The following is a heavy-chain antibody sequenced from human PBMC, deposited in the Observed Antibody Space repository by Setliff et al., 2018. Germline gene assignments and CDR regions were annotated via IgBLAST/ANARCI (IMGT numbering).Heavy chain of an antibody. CDR1: GTTFNSHA. V-gene: IGHV1-69*06. J-gene: IGHJ6*03. Sequence: SVKVSCKTSGTTFNSHAINWVRQAPGQDLEWMGRIITAFGSAISAQKFQDRVSITADRTTYTAYLELTSLTLEDTAVYYCATSPKKVTGSDYYNYYMDVWGKGTTVTVSS. CDR3: ATSPKKVTGSDYYNYYMDV. D-gene: IGHD3-9*01. CDR2: IITAFGSA.